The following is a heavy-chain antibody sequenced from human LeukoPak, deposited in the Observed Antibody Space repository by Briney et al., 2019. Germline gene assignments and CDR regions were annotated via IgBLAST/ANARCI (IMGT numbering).Heavy chain of an antibody. CDR2: IYYSGST. J-gene: IGHJ4*02. CDR1: GGSISSYY. V-gene: IGHV4-59*12. Sequence: SETLSLTCTVSGGSISSYYWSWIRQPPGKGLEWIGYIYYSGSTNYNPSLKSRVTISVDTSKNQFSLKLSSVTAADTAVYYCASLTRGYSYGLAFDYWGQGTLVTVSS. CDR3: ASLTRGYSYGLAFDY. D-gene: IGHD5-18*01.